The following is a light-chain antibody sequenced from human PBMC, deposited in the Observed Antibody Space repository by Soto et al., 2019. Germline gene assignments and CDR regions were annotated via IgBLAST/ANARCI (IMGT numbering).Light chain of an antibody. J-gene: IGKJ1*01. CDR2: GAS. CDR3: QQYSNWPRT. Sequence: EIVMTQSPATLSVSPGERATLSCRAGQSISNNLAWYQQKPGQAPRLLIYGASTRATGIPARFTGSGSGTEFTLTISSLQPEDFAVYYYQQYSNWPRTFGQGTKV. CDR1: QSISNN. V-gene: IGKV3-15*01.